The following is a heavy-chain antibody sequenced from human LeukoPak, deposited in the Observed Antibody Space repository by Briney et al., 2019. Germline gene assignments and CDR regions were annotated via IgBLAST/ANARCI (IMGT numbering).Heavy chain of an antibody. Sequence: GGSLRLSCAASGFTFSRYAMHWVRQGPGKGLEWVAAISYDGSNKKYADSVKGRFTISRGNSKNTLYLQMNSLRAEDTAVYYCARGVRIAVAGNIDYWGQGTLVTVSS. D-gene: IGHD6-19*01. CDR2: ISYDGSNK. V-gene: IGHV3-30*04. CDR1: GFTFSRYA. J-gene: IGHJ4*02. CDR3: ARGVRIAVAGNIDY.